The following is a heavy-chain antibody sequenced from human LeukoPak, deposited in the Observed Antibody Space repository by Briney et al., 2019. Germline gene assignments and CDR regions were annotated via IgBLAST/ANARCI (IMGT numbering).Heavy chain of an antibody. D-gene: IGHD6-6*01. CDR2: ISGGVGTT. CDR3: AKGSTSSSASGEY. CDR1: GFTFSNYA. Sequence: GGSLRLSCAASGFTFSNYAMSWVRQAPGKGLKWVSSISGGVGTTFCADSVKGRFTISRDNYQNTLYLQMNSLRAEDTAVYYCAKGSTSSSASGEYWGRGTLVTVSS. J-gene: IGHJ4*02. V-gene: IGHV3-23*01.